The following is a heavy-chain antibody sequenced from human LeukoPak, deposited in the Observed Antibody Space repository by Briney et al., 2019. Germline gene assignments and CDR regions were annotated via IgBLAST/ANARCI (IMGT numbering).Heavy chain of an antibody. V-gene: IGHV3-48*04. CDR3: ARDRDNILTGYSNTIDC. CDR2: IRSSGSTI. J-gene: IGHJ4*02. D-gene: IGHD3-9*01. Sequence: GGSLRLSCAASGFTFSSYGMHWVRQAPGKGLEWVSYIRSSGSTIYYADSVKGRFTISRDNAKNSLYLQMNSLRAEDTAVYYCARDRDNILTGYSNTIDCWGQGTLVTVSS. CDR1: GFTFSSYG.